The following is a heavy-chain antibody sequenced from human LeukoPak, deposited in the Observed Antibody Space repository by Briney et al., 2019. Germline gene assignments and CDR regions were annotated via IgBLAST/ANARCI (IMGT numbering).Heavy chain of an antibody. CDR2: IIPIFGTA. J-gene: IGHJ6*02. Sequence: KVSCXASGGTFISYAISWVRQAPGQGLEWMGGIIPIFGTANYAQKFQGRVTITADESTSTAYMELSSLRSEDTAVYYCARERLDKYYYYGMDVWGQGTTVTVSS. D-gene: IGHD1-1*01. V-gene: IGHV1-69*01. CDR3: ARERLDKYYYYGMDV. CDR1: GGTFISYA.